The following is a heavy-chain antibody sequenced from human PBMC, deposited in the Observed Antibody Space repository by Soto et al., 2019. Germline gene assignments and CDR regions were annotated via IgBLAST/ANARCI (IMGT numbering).Heavy chain of an antibody. CDR1: GFTFSDYY. CDR2: ISSRSSTI. J-gene: IGHJ4*02. D-gene: IGHD5-12*01. CDR3: ARDHHRYSGYDYVDY. V-gene: IGHV3-11*01. Sequence: PGGSLRLSCAASGFTFSDYYMSWIRQAPGKGLEWVSYISSRSSTIFYADSVKGRFTISRDNVKNSLYLQMNSLRAEDTAVYYCARDHHRYSGYDYVDYWGQGTLVTVSS.